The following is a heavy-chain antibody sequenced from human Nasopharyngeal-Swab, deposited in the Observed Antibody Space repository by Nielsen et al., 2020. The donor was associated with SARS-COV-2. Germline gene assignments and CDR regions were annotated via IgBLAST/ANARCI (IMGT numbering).Heavy chain of an antibody. J-gene: IGHJ4*02. D-gene: IGHD6-13*01. Sequence: GSLRLSCTVSGGSISSSSYYWVWIRQPPGKGLEWIGSIYYSGSSYYNPSLKSRVTISVDTSKNQFSLKLSSVTAADTAVYYCARGGIAAAGDYFDYWGQGTLVTVSS. V-gene: IGHV4-39*07. CDR1: GGSISSSSYY. CDR3: ARGGIAAAGDYFDY. CDR2: IYYSGSS.